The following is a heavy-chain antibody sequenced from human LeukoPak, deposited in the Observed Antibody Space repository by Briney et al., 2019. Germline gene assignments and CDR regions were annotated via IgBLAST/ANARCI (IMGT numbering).Heavy chain of an antibody. D-gene: IGHD6-6*01. J-gene: IGHJ6*03. V-gene: IGHV4-39*01. CDR2: IYYSGTT. CDR3: ARGRGIAARPRYYYYMDV. Sequence: SETLSLTCSVSGGSISSSSHYWAWIRQTPGRGLEWIGSIYYSGTTYYKPYFKSRVTISVDTSRNQFSLMLNSVTAADTAVYYCARGRGIAARPRYYYYMDVWGKGTTVTVSS. CDR1: GGSISSSSHY.